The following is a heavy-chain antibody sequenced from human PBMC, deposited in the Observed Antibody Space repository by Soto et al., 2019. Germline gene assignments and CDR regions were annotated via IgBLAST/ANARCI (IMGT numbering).Heavy chain of an antibody. CDR3: ARGRGYYDILTGPEPDYYFDY. Sequence: PSETLSLTCTVPGGSISSGDYYWGWIRQPPGKGLEWIGYIYYSGSTYYNPSLKSRVTISVDTSKNQFSLKLSSVTAADTAVYYCARGRGYYDILTGPEPDYYFDYWGQGTLVTVSS. D-gene: IGHD3-9*01. J-gene: IGHJ4*02. CDR2: IYYSGST. CDR1: GGSISSGDYY. V-gene: IGHV4-30-4*01.